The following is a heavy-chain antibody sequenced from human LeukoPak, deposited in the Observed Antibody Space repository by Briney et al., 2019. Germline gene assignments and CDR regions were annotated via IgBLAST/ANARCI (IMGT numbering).Heavy chain of an antibody. Sequence: PGRSLRLSCAASGFTFSSYGMHWVRQAPGKGLEWVAVISYDGSNKYYADSVKGRFTISRDNSKNTLYLQMNSLRAEDTAVYYCAKEAYYYGSGSFGAFDIWGQGTMVTVSS. J-gene: IGHJ3*02. CDR2: ISYDGSNK. CDR1: GFTFSSYG. D-gene: IGHD3-10*01. CDR3: AKEAYYYGSGSFGAFDI. V-gene: IGHV3-30*18.